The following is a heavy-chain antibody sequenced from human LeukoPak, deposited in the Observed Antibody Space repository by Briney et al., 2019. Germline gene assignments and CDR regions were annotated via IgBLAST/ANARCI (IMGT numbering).Heavy chain of an antibody. CDR1: GFTFSSYA. Sequence: GGSLRLSCAASGFTFSSYAMSWVRQAPGKGLEWVSAISGSGGSTYYADSVKGRFTISRDNSKNTLYLQMNSLGAEDTAVYYCAKDMNLGDVPDYWGQGTLVTVSS. V-gene: IGHV3-23*01. D-gene: IGHD1-26*01. J-gene: IGHJ4*02. CDR2: ISGSGGST. CDR3: AKDMNLGDVPDY.